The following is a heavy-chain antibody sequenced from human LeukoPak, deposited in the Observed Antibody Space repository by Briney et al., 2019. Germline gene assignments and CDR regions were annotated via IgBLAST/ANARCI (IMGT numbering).Heavy chain of an antibody. CDR1: GFTFTSYA. CDR2: ISNPGDST. V-gene: IGHV3-23*01. D-gene: IGHD3-16*01. Sequence: GGSLRLSCTASGFTFTSYAMSWVRQAPGKGLEWVSSISNPGDSTYYADSVKGRFTISRGNSKNTLYLQMNSLRAEDTAVYYCAKLYGPYYYGMDVWGQGTTVTVSS. J-gene: IGHJ6*02. CDR3: AKLYGPYYYGMDV.